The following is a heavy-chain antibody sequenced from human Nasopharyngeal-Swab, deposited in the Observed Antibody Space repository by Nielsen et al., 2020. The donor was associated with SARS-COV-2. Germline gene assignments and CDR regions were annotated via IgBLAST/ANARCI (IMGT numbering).Heavy chain of an antibody. V-gene: IGHV4-34*01. CDR3: ARGPYSSSWGHYYGMDV. Sequence: LRLSCAVYGGSFSGYYWSWIRQPPGKGLEWIGEINHSGSTNYNPSLKSRVTISVDTSKNQFSLKLSSVTAADTAVYYCARGPYSSSWGHYYGMDVWGQGTTVTVSS. CDR1: GGSFSGYY. CDR2: INHSGST. J-gene: IGHJ6*02. D-gene: IGHD6-13*01.